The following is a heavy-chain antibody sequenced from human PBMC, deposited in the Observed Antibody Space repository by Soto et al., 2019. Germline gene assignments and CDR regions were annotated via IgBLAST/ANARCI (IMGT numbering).Heavy chain of an antibody. D-gene: IGHD6-25*01. CDR3: FFWVGYDFKQRGSF. Sequence: PGGSLRLSCAASGFTFSNAWMSWVRQAPGKGLEWVGRIKSKTDGGTTDYAAPVKGRFTISRDDSKNTLYLQMNSLKTEDTAVYYCFFWVGYDFKQRGSFWGKGSTVPVSS. CDR2: IKSKTDGGTT. J-gene: IGHJ6*04. CDR1: GFTFSNAW. V-gene: IGHV3-15*01.